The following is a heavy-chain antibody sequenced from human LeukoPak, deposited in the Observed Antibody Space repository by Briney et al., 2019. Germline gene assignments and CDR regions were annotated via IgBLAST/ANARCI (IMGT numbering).Heavy chain of an antibody. J-gene: IGHJ4*02. CDR2: ISWNSGSI. CDR3: AKGDRYYDSSGYLDY. D-gene: IGHD3-22*01. V-gene: IGHV3-9*01. CDR1: GFTFDDYA. Sequence: PGGSLRLSCAASGFTFDDYAMHWVRQAPGKGLEWVSGISWNSGSIGYADSVKGRFTISRDNAKNSLYLRMNSLRAEDTALYYCAKGDRYYDSSGYLDYWGQGTLVTVSS.